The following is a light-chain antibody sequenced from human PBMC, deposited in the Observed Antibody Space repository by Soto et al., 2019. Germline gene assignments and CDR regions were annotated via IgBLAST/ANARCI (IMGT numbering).Light chain of an antibody. CDR2: EVN. CDR3: SSYTSISTRV. V-gene: IGLV2-14*01. J-gene: IGLJ3*02. Sequence: QSVLTQPASVSGSPGQSITISCTGTSSDVGSYNYVSWYQQHPGKAPKLMIYEVNNRPSGVSNRFSGSKSGNTASLTISGLQAEDEANYYYSSYTSISTRVFGGGTQLTVL. CDR1: SSDVGSYNY.